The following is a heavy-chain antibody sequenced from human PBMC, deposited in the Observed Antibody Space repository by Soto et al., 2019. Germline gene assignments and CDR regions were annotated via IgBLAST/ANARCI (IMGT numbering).Heavy chain of an antibody. Sequence: GGSMRLSCAASGFTFISYAMHWVRQEPGKGLEWVAAISYDGSNEDYADSVKGRFTVARDNSKNTLYLQMNSLRAEDTAVYYCVRSRPSYAMTFDYWGQGTLVTVSS. J-gene: IGHJ4*02. D-gene: IGHD2-2*01. V-gene: IGHV3-30-3*01. CDR3: VRSRPSYAMTFDY. CDR2: ISYDGSNE. CDR1: GFTFISYA.